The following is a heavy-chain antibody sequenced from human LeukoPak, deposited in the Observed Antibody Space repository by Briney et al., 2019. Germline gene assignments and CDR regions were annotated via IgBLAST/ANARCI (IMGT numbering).Heavy chain of an antibody. CDR3: ARHSSSVQGWFDP. CDR2: IFYSGNP. Sequence: SETLSLTCTVSGDSISSYCWSWIRQPPGKALEWIGCIFYSGNPNYNPSLKSRVTISVDTSKSQFSLNLTSVTAADTAVYYCARHSSSVQGWFDPWGQGTLVTVSS. CDR1: GDSISSYC. D-gene: IGHD6-13*01. J-gene: IGHJ5*02. V-gene: IGHV4-59*08.